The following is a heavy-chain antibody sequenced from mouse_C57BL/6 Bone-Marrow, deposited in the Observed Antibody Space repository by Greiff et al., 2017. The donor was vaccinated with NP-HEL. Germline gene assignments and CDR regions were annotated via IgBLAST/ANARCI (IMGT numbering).Heavy chain of an antibody. CDR2: ISYDGST. D-gene: IGHD2-4*01. CDR3: AGDNDYDGRFAY. J-gene: IGHJ3*01. Sequence: VQLQQPGPGLVKPSQSLSLTCSVTGYSITSGYYCNWIRQFPGNKLEWMGYISYDGSTNYNPSLKNRTTITRDTSKNPFFLKLNAVTTEDTATYYCAGDNDYDGRFAYWGQGTLVTVSA. CDR1: GYSITSGYY. V-gene: IGHV3-6*01.